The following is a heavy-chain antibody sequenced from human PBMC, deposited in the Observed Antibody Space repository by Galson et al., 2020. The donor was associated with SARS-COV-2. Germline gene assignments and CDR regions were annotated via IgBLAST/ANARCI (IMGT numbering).Heavy chain of an antibody. CDR3: ARETDDDSSSWYDY. D-gene: IGHD3-22*01. CDR1: GFTFSRSA. J-gene: IGHJ4*02. V-gene: IGHV3-30*04. Sequence: QHGESLKISCAASGFTFSRSAMPWVRQAPGKGLEWVAIISYDGTTIYKSDSVKGRFTISRDISKNILYLQMNRLRPEDTGVYYCARETDDDSSSWYDYWGQGTLVTVSP. CDR2: ISYDGTTI.